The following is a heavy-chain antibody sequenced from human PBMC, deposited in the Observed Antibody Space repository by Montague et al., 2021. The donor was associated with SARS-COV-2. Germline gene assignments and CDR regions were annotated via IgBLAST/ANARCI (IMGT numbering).Heavy chain of an antibody. CDR2: IYYDGST. CDR3: ARSGGYFEH. Sequence: SETLSLTCTVSGGSISSYYWSWIRQTPGKGLEWIGDIYYDGSTNYNPSLKSRVTMSVDTSKNQFSLRLSSVTAADTAVYYCARSGGYFEHWGQGTLVTVSS. J-gene: IGHJ4*02. CDR1: GGSISSYY. D-gene: IGHD3-16*01. V-gene: IGHV4-59*03.